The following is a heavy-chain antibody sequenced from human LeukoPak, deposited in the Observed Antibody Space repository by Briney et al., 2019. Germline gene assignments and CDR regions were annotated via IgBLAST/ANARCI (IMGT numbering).Heavy chain of an antibody. Sequence: GGSLRLSCAASGFTFSSHGMNWVRQAPGKGLQWVADIKQDGSDSNYLDSVGGRFTISRDNGKNSLYLQMNSLRVEDTALYFCARDSTGWQADSFDMWGQGTMVTVSS. J-gene: IGHJ3*02. CDR2: IKQDGSDS. CDR1: GFTFSSHG. V-gene: IGHV3-7*01. CDR3: ARDSTGWQADSFDM. D-gene: IGHD2-8*02.